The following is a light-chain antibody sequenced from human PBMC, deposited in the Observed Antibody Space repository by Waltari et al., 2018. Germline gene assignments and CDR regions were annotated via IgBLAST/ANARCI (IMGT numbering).Light chain of an antibody. CDR2: GAS. CDR1: QSVSGSY. Sequence: EIVLRQSPGTLSLSPGERATLFCRARQSVSGSYLAWYQQKPGQAPRLLIYGASSRATGIPDRFSGSGSGTDFTLTISRLEPEDFAVYYCQQYGSSPPMYTFGQGTKLEIK. V-gene: IGKV3-20*01. J-gene: IGKJ2*01. CDR3: QQYGSSPPMYT.